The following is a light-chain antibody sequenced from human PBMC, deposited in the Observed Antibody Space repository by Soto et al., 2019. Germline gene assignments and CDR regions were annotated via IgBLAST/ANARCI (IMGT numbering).Light chain of an antibody. Sequence: DIQMTQSPSSLSASVGDRVTITCQASQDITNYLNWYQQKPVRAPRLLLYDAYSLETEVPSRFSGSGSGTEFTLTISSLQPEDVATYYCQHYDHLPITFGQKTRLEL. J-gene: IGKJ5*01. CDR2: DAY. V-gene: IGKV1-33*01. CDR1: QDITNY. CDR3: QHYDHLPIT.